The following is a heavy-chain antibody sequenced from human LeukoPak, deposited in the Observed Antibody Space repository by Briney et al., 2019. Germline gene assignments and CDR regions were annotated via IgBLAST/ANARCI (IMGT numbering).Heavy chain of an antibody. D-gene: IGHD2/OR15-2a*01. CDR3: ARNLVWTDAFDI. V-gene: IGHV4-34*01. CDR2: INHSGST. Sequence: PSETLSLTCAVYGGSFSGYYWSWIRQPPGKGLEWIGEINHSGSTNYNPSLKSRVTISVDTSKNQFSLKLSSVTAADTAVYYCARNLVWTDAFDIWGQGTMVTVSS. CDR1: GGSFSGYY. J-gene: IGHJ3*02.